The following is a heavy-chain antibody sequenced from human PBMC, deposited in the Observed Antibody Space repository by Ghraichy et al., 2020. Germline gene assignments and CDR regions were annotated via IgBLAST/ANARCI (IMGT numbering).Heavy chain of an antibody. Sequence: GGSLRLSCAASGFTFSSYAMSWVRQAPGKGLEWISAISGSGGSTYYADSVKGRFTISRDNSKNTLYLQMNSLRAEDTAVYYCAKRGNGGNSAPFDYWGQGTLVTVSS. D-gene: IGHD4-23*01. CDR2: ISGSGGST. V-gene: IGHV3-23*01. CDR1: GFTFSSYA. CDR3: AKRGNGGNSAPFDY. J-gene: IGHJ4*02.